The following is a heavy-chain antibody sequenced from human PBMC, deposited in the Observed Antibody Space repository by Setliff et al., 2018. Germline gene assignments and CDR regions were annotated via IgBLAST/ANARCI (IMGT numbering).Heavy chain of an antibody. CDR2: IYTSGST. CDR1: GGSISSYY. V-gene: IGHV4-4*08. CDR3: ASYRQDVNY. J-gene: IGHJ4*02. Sequence: LSLTCTVSGGSISSYYWSWIRQPPGKRLEWIGHIYTSGSTNYNPSLKSRVTISVDTSKNQFSLKLSSVTAADTAVYYCASYRQDVNYWGQGTLVTVSS. D-gene: IGHD4-4*01.